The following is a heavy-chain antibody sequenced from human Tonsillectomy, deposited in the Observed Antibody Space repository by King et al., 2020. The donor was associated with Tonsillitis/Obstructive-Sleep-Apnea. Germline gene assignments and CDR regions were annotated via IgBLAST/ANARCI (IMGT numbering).Heavy chain of an antibody. J-gene: IGHJ4*02. V-gene: IGHV1-46*01. D-gene: IGHD2-15*01. CDR3: ARDDKDDRYFDY. Sequence: QLVQSGAEVKKPGASVKVSCKAYGYTFTRYYIHWVRQAPGQGLEWLGIINPSDSITTYAQRFQGRVTMTRDTSTSTVHMELSSLRSEDTAGYYCARDDKDDRYFDYWGQGTLVTVSS. CDR2: INPSDSIT. CDR1: GYTFTRYY.